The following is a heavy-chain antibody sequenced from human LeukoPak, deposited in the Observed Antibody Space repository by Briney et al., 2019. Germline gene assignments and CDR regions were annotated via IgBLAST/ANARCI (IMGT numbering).Heavy chain of an antibody. CDR1: GHTFTSYG. CDR2: ISAYNGNT. Sequence: ASVKVSCKASGHTFTSYGISWVRQAPGQGLEWMGWISAYNGNTNYAQKLQGRVTMTTDTSTSTAYMELRSLRSDDTAVYYCARETFSTVSSDYWGQGTLVTVSS. CDR3: ARETFSTVSSDY. V-gene: IGHV1-18*01. D-gene: IGHD4-11*01. J-gene: IGHJ4*02.